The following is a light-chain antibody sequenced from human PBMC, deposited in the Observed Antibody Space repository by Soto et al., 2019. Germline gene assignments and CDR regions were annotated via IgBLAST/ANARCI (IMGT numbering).Light chain of an antibody. V-gene: IGKV3-15*01. J-gene: IGKJ2*01. CDR2: GAS. CDR1: QSVSSN. CDR3: QQSNNWPGYT. Sequence: EIVMTQSPATLSVSPGERATLSCRASQSVSSNLAWYQQKPGQAPRLLIYGASTRATGIPARFSGGGSGTEFTLTISSLQSXDXAVXXCQQSNNWPGYTFGQGTKLEIK.